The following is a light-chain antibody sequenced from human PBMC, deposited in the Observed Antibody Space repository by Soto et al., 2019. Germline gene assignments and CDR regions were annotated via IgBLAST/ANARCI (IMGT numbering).Light chain of an antibody. CDR2: KAS. V-gene: IGKV1-5*03. Sequence: DMQMTQSPSTLSASVGDRVTITCRASQNINSWLAWYQQKPRNARKLMIYKASALQSGVPSRFSGSGSGTEFTLTINSLQLAVFETYCDHRYVNSFG. CDR1: QNINSW. CDR3: HRYVNS. J-gene: IGKJ3*01.